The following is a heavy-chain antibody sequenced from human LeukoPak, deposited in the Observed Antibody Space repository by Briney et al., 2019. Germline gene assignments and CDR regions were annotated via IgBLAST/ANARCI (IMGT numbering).Heavy chain of an antibody. J-gene: IGHJ6*03. CDR2: ISAYNGNT. D-gene: IGHD3-3*01. CDR3: ARGYPSRYDFWSGYLYYYYYMDV. CDR1: GYTFTSYG. V-gene: IGHV1-18*01. Sequence: GASVKVSCKASGYTFTSYGISWVRQAPGQGLEWMGWISAYNGNTNYAQKLQGRVTMTTDTSTSTAYMELRSLRSDDTAVYYCARGYPSRYDFWSGYLYYYYYMDVWGKGTTVTVSS.